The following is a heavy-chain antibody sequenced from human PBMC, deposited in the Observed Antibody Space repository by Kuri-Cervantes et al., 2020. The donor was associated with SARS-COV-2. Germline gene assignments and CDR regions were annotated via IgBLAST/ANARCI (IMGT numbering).Heavy chain of an antibody. CDR2: IYHSGST. J-gene: IGHJ4*02. CDR3: ARSVGGGSYDPVEFDYFDY. CDR1: NGSIRTTSYY. V-gene: IGHV4-39*07. Sequence: SETLSLTCIVSNGSIRTTSYYWGWIRQPPGKGLEWIGSIYHSGSTYYNPSLKSRVTISVDTSKNQFSLKLSSVTAADTAVYYCARSVGGGSYDPVEFDYFDYWGQGTLVTVSS. D-gene: IGHD1-26*01.